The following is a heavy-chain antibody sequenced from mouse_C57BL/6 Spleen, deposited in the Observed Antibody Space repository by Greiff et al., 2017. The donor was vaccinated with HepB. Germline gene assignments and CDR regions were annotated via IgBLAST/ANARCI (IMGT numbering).Heavy chain of an antibody. CDR3: ARDDYGKGYWYFDV. CDR2: ISDGGSYT. D-gene: IGHD2-1*01. J-gene: IGHJ1*03. CDR1: GFTFSSYA. V-gene: IGHV5-4*01. Sequence: EVQGVESGGGLVKPGGSLKLSCAASGFTFSSYAMSWVRQTPEKRLEWVATISDGGSYTYYPDNVKGRFTISRDNAKNNLYLQMSHLKSEDTAMYYCARDDYGKGYWYFDVWGTGTTVTVSS.